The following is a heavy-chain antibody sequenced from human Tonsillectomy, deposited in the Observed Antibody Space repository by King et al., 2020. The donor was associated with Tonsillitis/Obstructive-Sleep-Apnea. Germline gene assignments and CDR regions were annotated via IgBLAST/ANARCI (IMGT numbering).Heavy chain of an antibody. J-gene: IGHJ4*02. D-gene: IGHD3-22*01. CDR2: ISSISSYT. Sequence: QLGQSGGGLVKPGGSLRLSCAASGFTFSDYYMSWIRQVPGKGLEWVSYISSISSYTNYAASVKGRFTISRDNAKNSLYLQMNSLRAEDTAVYYCARIDSGGVDYWGQGTLVTVSS. V-gene: IGHV3-11*05. CDR1: GFTFSDYY. CDR3: ARIDSGGVDY.